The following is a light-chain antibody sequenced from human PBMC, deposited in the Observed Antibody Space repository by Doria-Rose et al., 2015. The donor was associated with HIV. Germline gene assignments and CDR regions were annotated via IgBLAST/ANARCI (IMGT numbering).Light chain of an antibody. CDR1: QSLLHTIGYNY. Sequence: ASISCRSSQSLLHTIGYNYLDWYLQKPGQSPQLLIYLGSNRASGVPDRFSGSGSGTDFTLRISRVEAEDVGVYYCMQALQTPYTFGQGTKL. CDR2: LGS. J-gene: IGKJ2*01. CDR3: MQALQTPYT. V-gene: IGKV2-28*01.